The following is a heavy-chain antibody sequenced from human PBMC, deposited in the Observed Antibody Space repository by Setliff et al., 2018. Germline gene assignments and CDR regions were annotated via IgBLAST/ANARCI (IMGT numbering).Heavy chain of an antibody. CDR3: ARLGAPASHDAFDI. Sequence: RGESLKISCKGSGYRFTTYWIGWVRQMPGKGLEWMGIVFSGDSDTRYSPSFQGQVTMSADKSINTAYLQWNSLKASDTAMYYCARLGAPASHDAFDIWGQGTMVTVSS. V-gene: IGHV5-51*01. CDR2: VFSGDSDT. D-gene: IGHD6-25*01. J-gene: IGHJ3*02. CDR1: GYRFTTYW.